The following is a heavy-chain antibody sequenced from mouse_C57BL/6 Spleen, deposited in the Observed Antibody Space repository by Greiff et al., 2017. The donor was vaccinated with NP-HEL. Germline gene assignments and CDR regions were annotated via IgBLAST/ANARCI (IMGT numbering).Heavy chain of an antibody. J-gene: IGHJ3*01. D-gene: IGHD4-1*01. CDR1: GYTFTSYW. CDR2: IDPSDSET. V-gene: IGHV1-52*01. CDR3: ARLRTSGTLAWFAY. Sequence: VKLQQSGAELVRPGSSVKLSCKASGYTFTSYWMHWVKQRPIQGLEWIGNIDPSDSETHYNQKFKDKATLTVDKSSSTAYMQLSSLTSEDSAVYYCARLRTSGTLAWFAYWGQGTLVTVSA.